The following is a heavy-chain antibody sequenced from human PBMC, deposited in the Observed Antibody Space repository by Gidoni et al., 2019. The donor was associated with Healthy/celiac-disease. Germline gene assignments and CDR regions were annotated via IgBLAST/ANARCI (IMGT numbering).Heavy chain of an antibody. D-gene: IGHD6-19*01. V-gene: IGHV3-23*04. J-gene: IGHJ4*02. CDR1: GFTFSSYA. CDR2: ISGSGGST. CDR3: AKDLRIAVAGRSIPDY. Sequence: EVQLVESGGGLVQPGGSLRLSCAASGFTFSSYAMSWVRQAPGKGLAWVSAISGSGGSTYYADSVKGRFTISRDNSKNTLYLQMNSLRAEDTAVYYCAKDLRIAVAGRSIPDYWGQGTLVTVSS.